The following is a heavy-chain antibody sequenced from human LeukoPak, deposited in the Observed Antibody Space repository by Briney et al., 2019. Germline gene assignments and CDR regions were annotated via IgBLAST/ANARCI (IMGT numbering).Heavy chain of an antibody. V-gene: IGHV3-33*06. D-gene: IGHD3-16*01. Sequence: GGSLRLSCAASGFTFSSYGMHWVRQAPGKGLEWVAVIWYDGSNKYYADSVKGRFTISRDNSKNTLYLQMNSLRAEDTAVYYCAKGYYDYVWGSYYFDYWGQGTLVTVSS. J-gene: IGHJ4*02. CDR3: AKGYYDYVWGSYYFDY. CDR2: IWYDGSNK. CDR1: GFTFSSYG.